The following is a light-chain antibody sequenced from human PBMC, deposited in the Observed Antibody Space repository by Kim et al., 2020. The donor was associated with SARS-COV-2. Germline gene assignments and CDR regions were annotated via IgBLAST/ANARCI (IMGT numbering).Light chain of an antibody. CDR3: QQYNARLGT. V-gene: IGKV3-15*01. CDR1: QSVSTS. Sequence: EIVMTQSPATLSVSPGERATLFCRASQSVSTSLAWYQQKPGQPPRLLIHGASARATGVPARFSGIGSGTEFTLTISSVQSEDFAVYYCQQYNARLGTFGQGTKVDIK. J-gene: IGKJ1*01. CDR2: GAS.